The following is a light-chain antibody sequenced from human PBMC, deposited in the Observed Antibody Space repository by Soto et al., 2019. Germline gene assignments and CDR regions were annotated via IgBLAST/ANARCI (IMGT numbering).Light chain of an antibody. CDR2: GAS. CDR1: QSVSSSY. Sequence: EIVLTQSPGTLSLSPGERATLSCRASQSVSSSYLAWYQPKPGQAPRLLIYGASSRATGIPDRFSGSGSGTDFTLTISRLEPEDFAVYSCQQYGSAPRLTFGGGTKVEIK. J-gene: IGKJ4*01. CDR3: QQYGSAPRLT. V-gene: IGKV3-20*01.